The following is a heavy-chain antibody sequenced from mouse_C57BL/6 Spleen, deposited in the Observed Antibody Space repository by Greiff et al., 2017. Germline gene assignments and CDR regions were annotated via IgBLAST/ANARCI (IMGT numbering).Heavy chain of an antibody. CDR1: GFTFSSYT. Sequence: EVQGVESGGGLVKPGGSLKLSCAASGFTFSSYTMSWVRQTPEKRLEWVATISGGGGNTYYPDSVKGRFTISRDNAKNTLYLQMSSLRSEDTALYYCARHDYYGSSSYYAMDYWGQGTSVTVSS. V-gene: IGHV5-9*01. J-gene: IGHJ4*01. D-gene: IGHD1-1*01. CDR3: ARHDYYGSSSYYAMDY. CDR2: ISGGGGNT.